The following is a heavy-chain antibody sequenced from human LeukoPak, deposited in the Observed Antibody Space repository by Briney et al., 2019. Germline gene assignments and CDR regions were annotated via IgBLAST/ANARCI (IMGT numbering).Heavy chain of an antibody. J-gene: IGHJ6*04. CDR1: GGSVSSGSYY. CDR2: IYYSGST. CDR3: ARGGGRLDYYYGMDV. V-gene: IGHV4-61*01. Sequence: SETLSLTCTVSGGSVSSGSYYWSWIRQPPGKGLEWIGYIYYSGSTNYNPSLKSRVTISVDTSKNQFSLKLSSVTAADTAVYYCARGGGRLDYYYGMDVWGEGTTVTVSS. D-gene: IGHD3-3*01.